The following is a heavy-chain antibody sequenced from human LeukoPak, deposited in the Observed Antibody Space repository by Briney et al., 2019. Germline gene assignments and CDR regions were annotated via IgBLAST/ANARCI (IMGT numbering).Heavy chain of an antibody. V-gene: IGHV3-23*01. CDR2: ISGGGETT. J-gene: IGHJ4*02. CDR1: GFTLRSYA. CDR3: ARDYADYVGYFFFDY. Sequence: GGSLTLSCAASGFTLRSYAMSWVRQAPGEGLEWVSSISGGGETTYYADSAKGRFTISRDNSQNTLYLQMNSLRAEDTAVYYCARDYADYVGYFFFDYWGQGTLVTVSS. D-gene: IGHD4-17*01.